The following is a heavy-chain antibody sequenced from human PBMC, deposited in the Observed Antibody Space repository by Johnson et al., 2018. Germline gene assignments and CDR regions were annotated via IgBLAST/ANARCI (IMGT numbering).Heavy chain of an antibody. J-gene: IGHJ6*02. V-gene: IGHV3-33*01. CDR3: ARDLVDCINGVCYSGMDV. CDR2: IWFDGYTK. CDR1: GFTFSSYG. Sequence: VQLLETGGGVVQXGRSXRLXCAASGFTFSSYGMHWVRQAPGKGLEWVAVIWFDGYTKYYAASVKGRFTISRDNSKNTLYLQINSLRAEDTAVYYCARDLVDCINGVCYSGMDVWGQGTTVTVSS. D-gene: IGHD2-8*01.